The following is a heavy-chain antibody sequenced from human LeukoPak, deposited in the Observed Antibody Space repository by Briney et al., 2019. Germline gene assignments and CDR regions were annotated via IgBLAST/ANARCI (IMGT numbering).Heavy chain of an antibody. CDR1: GFTFSNYA. J-gene: IGHJ4*02. CDR2: ILGSGGST. Sequence: GGSLRLSCAASGFTFSNYAMSWVRQAPGKGLEWVSAILGSGGSTYYADSVKGRFTVSRDNSRSTLHLQMKSLRAEDTALYYCAKWGDYDVLTGYYVPDYWGQGTRVTVSS. V-gene: IGHV3-23*01. D-gene: IGHD3-9*01. CDR3: AKWGDYDVLTGYYVPDY.